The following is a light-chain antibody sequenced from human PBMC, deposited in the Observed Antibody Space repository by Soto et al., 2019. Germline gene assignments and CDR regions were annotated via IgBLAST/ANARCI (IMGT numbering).Light chain of an antibody. J-gene: IGKJ2*01. Sequence: EIVLTQSPDTLSLSPGEGATLSCRASHDVSVSLVWYRQRPGQSPRLLIHDASNRATGISARFSGSGSGTDFTLTIGSLEHEESALYYCQQRASWPYTSGQGTKVDIK. CDR2: DAS. CDR1: HDVSVS. V-gene: IGKV3-11*01. CDR3: QQRASWPYT.